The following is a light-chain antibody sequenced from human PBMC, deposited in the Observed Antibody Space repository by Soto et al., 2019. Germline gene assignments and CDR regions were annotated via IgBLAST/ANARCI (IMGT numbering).Light chain of an antibody. J-gene: IGKJ1*01. CDR3: QQRGNYRRTWA. CDR1: QSISID. Sequence: EIVLTQSPVTLSLSPGEGATLSCKASQSISIDLAWYQQKPGKVPRLLIYDASSRATGIPGRFTGSGSGTDFTLTISSLGPEDFAVYYCQQRGNYRRTWAFGQGTKVEV. CDR2: DAS. V-gene: IGKV3-11*01.